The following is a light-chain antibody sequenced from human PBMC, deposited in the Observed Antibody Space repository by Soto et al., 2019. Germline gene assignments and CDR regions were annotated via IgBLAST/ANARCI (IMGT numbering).Light chain of an antibody. CDR2: KAS. Sequence: DIQMTQSPSSLSASIGDRVTITCRASQDIRSDLGWYQQKPGKAPKLLIYKASSLESGVPSRFSGSGSGTEFTLTISSLQPDDFATYYCQQYNSYSWTFGQGTKVDIK. CDR3: QQYNSYSWT. J-gene: IGKJ1*01. CDR1: QDIRSD. V-gene: IGKV1-5*03.